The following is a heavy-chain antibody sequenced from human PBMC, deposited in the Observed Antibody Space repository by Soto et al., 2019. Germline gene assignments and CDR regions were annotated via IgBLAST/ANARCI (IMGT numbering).Heavy chain of an antibody. J-gene: IGHJ4*02. CDR2: VFYTGFT. D-gene: IGHD1-20*01. Sequence: PSETLSLTCAVSGASISGSYYYWARLRQSPGKGPEWIGSVFYTGFTSYNPSLESRVSVSVDTSKSQFSLKLSAVTAADTAVYYCATPQKGYNWNYFDHWGQGALVTVSS. V-gene: IGHV4-39*01. CDR3: ATPQKGYNWNYFDH. CDR1: GASISGSYYY.